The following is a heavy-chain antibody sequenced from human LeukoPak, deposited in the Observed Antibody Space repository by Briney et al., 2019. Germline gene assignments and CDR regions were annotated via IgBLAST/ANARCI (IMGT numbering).Heavy chain of an antibody. CDR2: IKSKTDGGTT. D-gene: IGHD2-2*01. CDR1: GFTFSNAW. Sequence: GGSLRLSCAASGFTFSNAWISWVRQAPGKGLEWVGRIKSKTDGGTTDYAAPVKGRFTISRDDSKNTLYLQMNSLKTEDTAVYYCTTGKSRTSPRFDYWGQGTLVTVSS. J-gene: IGHJ4*02. CDR3: TTGKSRTSPRFDY. V-gene: IGHV3-15*01.